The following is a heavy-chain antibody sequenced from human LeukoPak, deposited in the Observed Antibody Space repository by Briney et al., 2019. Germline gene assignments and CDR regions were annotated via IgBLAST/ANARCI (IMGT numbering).Heavy chain of an antibody. Sequence: GSLRLSCAASGFTFSSYWMSWVRQAPGKGLEWVANIKQDGSEKYYVDSVKGRFTISRDNAKNSLYLQMNSLRAEDTAVYYCARLNSYYYDSSGFFDYWGQGTLVTVSS. J-gene: IGHJ4*02. D-gene: IGHD3-22*01. CDR2: IKQDGSEK. CDR3: ARLNSYYYDSSGFFDY. V-gene: IGHV3-7*01. CDR1: GFTFSSYW.